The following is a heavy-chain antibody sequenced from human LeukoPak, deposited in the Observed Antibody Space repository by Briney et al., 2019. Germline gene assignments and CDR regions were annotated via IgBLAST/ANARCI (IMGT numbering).Heavy chain of an antibody. CDR2: MRLAGSVT. D-gene: IGHD3-10*01. Sequence: GGSLRLSCAASASTFSRSYMGWVRQALGKGLEWVALMRLAGSVTYYVESVKGRFTISRDNTKNLLYLHMNNLRAEDTAVYYCVMDRGARWGQGTLVTVSS. J-gene: IGHJ4*02. CDR3: VMDRGAR. V-gene: IGHV3-7*01. CDR1: ASTFSRSY.